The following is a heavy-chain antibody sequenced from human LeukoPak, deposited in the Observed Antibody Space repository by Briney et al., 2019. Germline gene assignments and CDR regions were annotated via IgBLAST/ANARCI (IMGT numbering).Heavy chain of an antibody. CDR1: GGSINGYY. V-gene: IGHV4-59*08. D-gene: IGHD7-27*01. J-gene: IGHJ3*02. CDR2: IYYSGST. Sequence: PSETLSPTCTVSGGSINGYYWSWIRQPPGKGLEWIGYIYYSGSTSYNASLKSRVTISVDTSNNQFSLKVKSVTAADTAVYYCARHSGVTNWGRGTGFDIWGQGTMVTVSS. CDR3: ARHSGVTNWGRGTGFDI.